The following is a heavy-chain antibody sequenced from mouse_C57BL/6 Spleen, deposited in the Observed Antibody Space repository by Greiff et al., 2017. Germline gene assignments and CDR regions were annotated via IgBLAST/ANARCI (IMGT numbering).Heavy chain of an antibody. CDR3: ARRGSNYDYYAMDD. CDR1: GYTFTDYY. CDR2: INPYNGGT. D-gene: IGHD2-5*01. J-gene: IGHJ4*01. V-gene: IGHV1-19*01. Sequence: VQLQQSGPVLVKPGASVKMSCKASGYTFTDYYMNWVKQSHGKSLEWIGVINPYNGGTSYKQKFKGKATLTVDQSSSTAYMDLNSLTSEDSAVYYCARRGSNYDYYAMDDWGQGTSVTVSS.